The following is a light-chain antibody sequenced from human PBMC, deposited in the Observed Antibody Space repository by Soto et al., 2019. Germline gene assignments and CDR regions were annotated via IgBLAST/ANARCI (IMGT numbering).Light chain of an antibody. V-gene: IGKV3-20*01. CDR3: QQYGNSPPNT. J-gene: IGKJ2*01. CDR2: GAS. Sequence: EIVLTQSPGTLSLSPGERATLSCRASQSVSSSYLAWYQQKPGQAPRLLIYGASSRATGIPDRFSGSGSGTDFTLTISRLEPEDSAVYFCQQYGNSPPNTFGQGTKVDIK. CDR1: QSVSSSY.